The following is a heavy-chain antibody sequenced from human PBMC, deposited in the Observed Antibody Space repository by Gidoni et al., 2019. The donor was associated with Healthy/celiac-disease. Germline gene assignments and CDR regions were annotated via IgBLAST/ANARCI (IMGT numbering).Heavy chain of an antibody. D-gene: IGHD3-22*01. V-gene: IGHV3-30*18. CDR1: GVTCSSYG. J-gene: IGHJ4*02. CDR2: ISYDGSNK. Sequence: QVQLVESGGGVVQPGRSLRLTCAASGVTCSSYGMHWVRQAPGKGLEWVAVISYDGSNKYYADSVKGRFTISRDNSKNTLYLQMNSLRAEDTAVYYCAKSRGAPNYYDLRAGERWGQGTLVTVSS. CDR3: AKSRGAPNYYDLRAGER.